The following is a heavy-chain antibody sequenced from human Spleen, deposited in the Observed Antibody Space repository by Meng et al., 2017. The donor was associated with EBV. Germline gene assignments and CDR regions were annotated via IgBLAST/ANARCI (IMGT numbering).Heavy chain of an antibody. CDR1: GGSVSSGTYY. D-gene: IGHD3-22*01. J-gene: IGHJ4*02. V-gene: IGHV4-61*01. Sequence: QVPLQGSGPGLVKPSETLSLTCTVSGGSVSSGTYYWSWIRQPPGKGLEWIGYIYYSGSTNYNPSLKSRVTISVDTSKNQFSLRLSSVTAADTAVYYCARSPDYFDSSGYYRFDYWGQGTLVTVSS. CDR2: IYYSGST. CDR3: ARSPDYFDSSGYYRFDY.